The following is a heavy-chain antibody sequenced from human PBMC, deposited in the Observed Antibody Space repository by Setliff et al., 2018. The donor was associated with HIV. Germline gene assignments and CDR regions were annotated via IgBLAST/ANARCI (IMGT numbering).Heavy chain of an antibody. V-gene: IGHV4-59*01. J-gene: IGHJ5*02. CDR1: GGSISSYY. CDR2: IYYSGST. CDR3: ARDPSQSGNAGWFDP. D-gene: IGHD3-3*01. Sequence: SETLSLTCTVSGGSISSYYWSWIRQPPGKGLEWIGYIYYSGSTNYNPSLKSRVTISVDTSKNQFSLKLSSVTTADTAVYYCARDPSQSGNAGWFDPWGQGTLVTVSS.